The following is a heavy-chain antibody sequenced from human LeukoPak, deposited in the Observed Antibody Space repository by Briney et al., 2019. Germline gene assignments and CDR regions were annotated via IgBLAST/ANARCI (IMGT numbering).Heavy chain of an antibody. CDR1: GGSISSSSYY. CDR3: ARSVGWSPVDY. CDR2: IYYSGST. V-gene: IGHV4-39*01. D-gene: IGHD6-19*01. J-gene: IGHJ4*02. Sequence: SETLSLTCTVSGGSISSSSYYWGWIRQPPVKGLEWIGSIYYSGSTYYNPSLRSRVTISVDTSKNQFSLKLNSVTAADTAVYYCARSVGWSPVDYWGQGTLVTVSS.